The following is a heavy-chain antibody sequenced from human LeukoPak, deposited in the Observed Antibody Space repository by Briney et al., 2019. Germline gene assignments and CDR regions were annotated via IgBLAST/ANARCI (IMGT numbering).Heavy chain of an antibody. Sequence: GGSLRLSCPASRFTFRSYSMNWLRQAPAKGREWVSSISSSRSNIYYPYSVKGRFTISRNNATNSLYLQTTSLRAAHTSVYYCAMAYSYGTFDYWGQGTLVTVSS. V-gene: IGHV3-21*01. D-gene: IGHD5-18*01. CDR2: ISSSRSNI. CDR3: AMAYSYGTFDY. CDR1: RFTFRSYS. J-gene: IGHJ4*02.